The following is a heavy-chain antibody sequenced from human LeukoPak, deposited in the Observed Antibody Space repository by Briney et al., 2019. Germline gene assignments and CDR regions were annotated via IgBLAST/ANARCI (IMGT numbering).Heavy chain of an antibody. Sequence: ASVKVSCKASGYTFTGYYMHWVRQAPGQGREWMGWINPNSGGTNYAQKFQGRVTMTRDTSISTAYMELSRLRSDDTAVYYCARAQAIVGATTIDYWGQGTLVTVSS. CDR2: INPNSGGT. V-gene: IGHV1-2*02. D-gene: IGHD1-26*01. CDR3: ARAQAIVGATTIDY. CDR1: GYTFTGYY. J-gene: IGHJ4*02.